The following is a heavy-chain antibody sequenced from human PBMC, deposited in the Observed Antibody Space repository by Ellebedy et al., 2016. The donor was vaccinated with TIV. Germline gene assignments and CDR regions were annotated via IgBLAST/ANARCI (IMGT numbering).Heavy chain of an antibody. D-gene: IGHD3-22*01. CDR1: GGTFSSYA. CDR3: ATDRGGYYAFDY. Sequence: SVKVSXXASGGTFSSYAISWVRQAPGQGLEWMGRIIPILGIANYAQKFQGRVTMTEDTSTDTAYMELSSLRSEDTAVYYCATDRGGYYAFDYWGQGTLVTVSS. V-gene: IGHV1-69*04. J-gene: IGHJ4*02. CDR2: IIPILGIA.